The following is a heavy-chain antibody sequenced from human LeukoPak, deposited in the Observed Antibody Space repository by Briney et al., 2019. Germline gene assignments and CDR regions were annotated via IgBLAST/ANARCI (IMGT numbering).Heavy chain of an antibody. Sequence: SQTLSLTCAVSGGSISSGGYSWSWIRQPPGTGLEWIGYIYHSGSTYYNPSLKSRVTISVGRSKNQFSLKLSSVTAADTAVYYCARGRDFDYWGQGTLVTVSP. CDR3: ARGRDFDY. CDR2: IYHSGST. V-gene: IGHV4-30-2*01. J-gene: IGHJ4*02. CDR1: GGSISSGGYS.